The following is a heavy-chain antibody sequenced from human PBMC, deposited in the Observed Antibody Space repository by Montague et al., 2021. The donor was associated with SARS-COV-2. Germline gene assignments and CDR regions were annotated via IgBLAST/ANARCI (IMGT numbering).Heavy chain of an antibody. V-gene: IGHV4-39*01. CDR2: LYYGGST. CDR1: GGSISSSSYY. Sequence: SETLSLTCNASGGSISSSSYYWAWIRQPPGKGLEWIGSLYYGGSTYYNPSLKSRVFISVDTSKNQLSLTMTSVTAADTAVYYCATQEEPSGWIPGPFDLWGQGTLLSVSS. D-gene: IGHD6-19*01. J-gene: IGHJ4*02. CDR3: ATQEEPSGWIPGPFDL.